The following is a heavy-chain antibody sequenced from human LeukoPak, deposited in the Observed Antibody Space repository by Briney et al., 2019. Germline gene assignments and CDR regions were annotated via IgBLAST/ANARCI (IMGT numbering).Heavy chain of an antibody. D-gene: IGHD4-11*01. Sequence: GASVKVSCKASGYTFTGHYIHWVRQAPGQGLEWVGWVDPKSGGTNYAQKFLDRVTMTTDMSISTAYMELIRLRSRDTAVYFCARGSSKYVFGHYMDVWGKGTSIIVSS. V-gene: IGHV1-2*02. CDR1: GYTFTGHY. CDR3: ARGSSKYVFGHYMDV. CDR2: VDPKSGGT. J-gene: IGHJ6*03.